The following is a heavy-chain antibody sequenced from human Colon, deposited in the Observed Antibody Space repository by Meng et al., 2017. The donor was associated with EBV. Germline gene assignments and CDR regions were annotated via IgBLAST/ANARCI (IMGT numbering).Heavy chain of an antibody. D-gene: IGHD4-17*01. CDR1: GGSFSGYY. J-gene: IGHJ4*02. CDR2: INHSGST. Sequence: HLPSWGAGLLKPSETLSPPLAFSGGSFSGYYWSWIRQAPGKGLEWIGEINHSGSTKFNPSLESRVSISVDTSENQVSLKLTSVTAADTAVYYCARRTTVNLRSFDSWGQGTLVTVSS. V-gene: IGHV4-34*01. CDR3: ARRTTVNLRSFDS.